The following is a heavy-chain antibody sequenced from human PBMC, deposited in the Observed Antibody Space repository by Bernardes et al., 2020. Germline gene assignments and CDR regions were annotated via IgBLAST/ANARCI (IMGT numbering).Heavy chain of an antibody. Sequence: ASEKVSCKASGYTFTSYGISWVRQDPGQGLEWMGWISAYNGNTNYAQKLQGRVTMTTDTSTSTAYMELRSLRSDDTAVYYCARDHYDFWSGYRNFDYWGQGTLVTVSS. CDR3: ARDHYDFWSGYRNFDY. D-gene: IGHD3-3*01. CDR2: ISAYNGNT. V-gene: IGHV1-18*01. CDR1: GYTFTSYG. J-gene: IGHJ4*02.